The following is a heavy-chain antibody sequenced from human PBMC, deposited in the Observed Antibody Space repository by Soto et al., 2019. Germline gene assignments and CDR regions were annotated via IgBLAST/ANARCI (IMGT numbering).Heavy chain of an antibody. V-gene: IGHV3-30*18. D-gene: IGHD2-15*01. CDR3: AKENSGLYSSHYFDS. J-gene: IGHJ4*02. CDR1: GFTFTTYR. Sequence: XESLSLSSAASGFTFTTYRMHWVRQAPGKGLEWVSGVSYDVSDKEYEETVKGRFSISRDNSMKTLDLQMLSLRPEDTAVYYCAKENSGLYSSHYFDSWGQGTLVTVSS. CDR2: VSYDVSDK.